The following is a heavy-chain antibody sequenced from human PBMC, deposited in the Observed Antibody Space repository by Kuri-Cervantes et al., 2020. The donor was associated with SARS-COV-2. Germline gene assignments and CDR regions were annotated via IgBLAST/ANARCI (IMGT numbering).Heavy chain of an antibody. CDR3: ARGLTFYYDRDALDI. J-gene: IGHJ3*02. CDR2: ISSSSSYI. V-gene: IGHV3-21*01. D-gene: IGHD3-22*01. Sequence: AESLSLSCAPCGFTLSSDNMNWVRQAQGRGLEWVSSISSSSSYILYADSVKGRFTISRDNAKNTLYLQMNSLRAEDRAVYYCARGLTFYYDRDALDIWGQGTMVTVSS. CDR1: GFTLSSDN.